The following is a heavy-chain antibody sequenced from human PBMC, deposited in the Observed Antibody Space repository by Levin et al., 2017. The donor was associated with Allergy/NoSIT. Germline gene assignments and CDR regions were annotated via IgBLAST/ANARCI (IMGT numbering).Heavy chain of an antibody. J-gene: IGHJ4*02. CDR1: GGTFSNYA. Sequence: ASVKVSCKASGGTFSNYAISWVRQAPGQGLEWMGGITPVFGTTNYVQKFQGRVTITADESTSTAYMELGSLRSEDTAVYYCTRGASYYESSAYPDHWGQGTLVTVSS. CDR2: ITPVFGTT. D-gene: IGHD3-22*01. CDR3: TRGASYYESSAYPDH. V-gene: IGHV1-69*13.